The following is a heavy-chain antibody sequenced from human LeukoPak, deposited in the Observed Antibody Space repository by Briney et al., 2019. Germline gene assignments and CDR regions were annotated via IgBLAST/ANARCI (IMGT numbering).Heavy chain of an antibody. V-gene: IGHV3-21*01. J-gene: IGHJ4*02. D-gene: IGHD1-26*01. CDR1: GFSFCSYS. CDR3: ASGSPAGHY. CDR2: ISSSTSYI. Sequence: GGSLRLTCAASGFSFCSYSMNWVRQAPGKGLEWVSSISSSTSYIFYADLVKGRFTISRDNAKNSLYLEMTSLRAEDTAVYYCASGSPAGHYWGQGTLVTVSS.